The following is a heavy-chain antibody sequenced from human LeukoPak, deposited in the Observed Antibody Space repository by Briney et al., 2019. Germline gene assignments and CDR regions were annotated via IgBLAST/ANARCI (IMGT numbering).Heavy chain of an antibody. CDR3: ARDYFRLGSESYCPCHGAFDI. Sequence: ASVKVSCKVSGYTLTALALHWVRQSPGQRLEWMGWINAGSGNARCSQKLQGRVTITRDTSASTAYMELSSLRSEDTAVYYCARDYFRLGSESYCPCHGAFDISGQGTMVTVSS. V-gene: IGHV1-3*01. CDR2: INAGSGNA. CDR1: GYTLTALA. J-gene: IGHJ3*02. D-gene: IGHD1-26*01.